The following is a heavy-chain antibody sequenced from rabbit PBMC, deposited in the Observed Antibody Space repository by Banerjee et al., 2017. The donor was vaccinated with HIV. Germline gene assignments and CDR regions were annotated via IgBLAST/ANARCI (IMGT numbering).Heavy chain of an antibody. J-gene: IGHJ4*01. CDR2: INTSSGNT. D-gene: IGHD4-1*01. Sequence: EWIACINTSSGNTVYATWAKGRFTISKSTSLNTVDLKMTSLTAADTASYFCARDLAGVIGWNFGLWGPGTLVTVS. V-gene: IGHV1S43*01. CDR3: ARDLAGVIGWNFGL.